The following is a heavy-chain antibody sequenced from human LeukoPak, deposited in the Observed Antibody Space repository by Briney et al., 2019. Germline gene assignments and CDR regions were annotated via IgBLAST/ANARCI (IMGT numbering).Heavy chain of an antibody. Sequence: PGGSLRLSCAASGFTVSSNYMSWVRQAPGKGLEWVSVIYSGGSTYYADSVKGRFTISRDNSKNTLYLQMNSLRAEDTAVHYCARGGGGYYDSSGYYPDYFDYWGQGTLVTVSS. V-gene: IGHV3-53*01. CDR3: ARGGGGYYDSSGYYPDYFDY. J-gene: IGHJ4*02. D-gene: IGHD3-22*01. CDR2: IYSGGST. CDR1: GFTVSSNY.